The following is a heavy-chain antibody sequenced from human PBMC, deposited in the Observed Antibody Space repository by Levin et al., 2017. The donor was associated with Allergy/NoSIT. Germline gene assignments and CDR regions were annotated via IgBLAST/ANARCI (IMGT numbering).Heavy chain of an antibody. CDR1: GGSISDDSYY. D-gene: IGHD2/OR15-2a*01. V-gene: IGHV4-39*07. CDR3: AGEPNSPYYYHYGLDV. J-gene: IGHJ6*02. Sequence: SETLSLTCSVSGGSISDDSYYWAWVRHPPGTGLEWVGSIYYDGSAYYNPSLKTRLTISVDTSKNQFSLRVNSVTAADTAVYYCAGEPNSPYYYHYGLDVWGPGTTVTVSS. CDR2: IYYDGSA.